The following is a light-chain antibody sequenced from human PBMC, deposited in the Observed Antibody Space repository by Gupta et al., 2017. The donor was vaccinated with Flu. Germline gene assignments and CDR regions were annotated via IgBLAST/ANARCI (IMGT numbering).Light chain of an antibody. CDR2: DLS. V-gene: IGKV1-17*01. Sequence: SFLSASVGDRVSITCRASQDIGSDLSWYQQKPGKAPKRLIYDLSTLESGVPSRFSGSGSGTEFTLTISSLQPEDFASYFCLQRKSYPFYSFGQGTKLQIK. J-gene: IGKJ2*03. CDR3: LQRKSYPFYS. CDR1: QDIGSD.